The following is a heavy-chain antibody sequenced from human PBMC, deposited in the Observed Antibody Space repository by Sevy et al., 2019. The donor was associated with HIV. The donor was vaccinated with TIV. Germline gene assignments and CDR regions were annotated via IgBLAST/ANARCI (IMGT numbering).Heavy chain of an antibody. CDR2: INSDGSST. V-gene: IGHV3-74*01. D-gene: IGHD3-9*01. Sequence: GGSLRLSCAASGFTFSSYWMHWVRQAPGKGLVWVSRINSDGSSTSYADSVKGRFTISRDNAKNTLYLQMNSLRAEDTAVYYFARVPDDILTGYPPTYYFDYWGQGTLVTVSS. CDR1: GFTFSSYW. CDR3: ARVPDDILTGYPPTYYFDY. J-gene: IGHJ4*02.